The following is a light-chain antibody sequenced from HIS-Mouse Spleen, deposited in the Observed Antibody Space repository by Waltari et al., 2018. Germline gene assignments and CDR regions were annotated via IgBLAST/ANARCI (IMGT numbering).Light chain of an antibody. J-gene: IGKJ2*01. CDR2: GAS. V-gene: IGKV3-15*01. CDR3: QQYNNWPPRKT. CDR1: QSVSSN. Sequence: EIVMTQSPATLSVSPGERATLSCRASQSVSSNLAWYQQKPGQAPRLLIYGASARATGNRARFRGSGSGTEFTLTISSLQSEDFAVYYCQQYNNWPPRKTFGQGTKLEIK.